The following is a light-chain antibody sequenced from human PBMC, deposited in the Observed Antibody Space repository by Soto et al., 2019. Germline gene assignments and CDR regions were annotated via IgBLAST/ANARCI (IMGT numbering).Light chain of an antibody. V-gene: IGKV3-11*01. J-gene: IGKJ1*01. CDR1: QSVSSY. Sequence: EIVLTQSPATLSLSPGERATLSCRASQSVSSYLAWYQHKPGQAPRLLIYDASNMATGIPDRFSGSGSGTDFTLTISSLEPEDFAAYYCQQRSNWPRTFGQGTKVEIK. CDR2: DAS. CDR3: QQRSNWPRT.